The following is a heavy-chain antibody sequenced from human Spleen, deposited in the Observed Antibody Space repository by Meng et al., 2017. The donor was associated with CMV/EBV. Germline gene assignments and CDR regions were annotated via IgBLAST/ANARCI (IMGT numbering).Heavy chain of an antibody. D-gene: IGHD2-8*01. CDR1: IAYYW. V-gene: IGHV5-51*01. Sequence: IAYYWVGWARQLPGKGLEWMAIIYPSDSDTRYSPSFQGQITISTDKSISTAYLQWSSLKASDTAMYYCARPDCSNGVCYSDWYFDLWGRGTLVTVSS. J-gene: IGHJ2*01. CDR2: IYPSDSDT. CDR3: ARPDCSNGVCYSDWYFDL.